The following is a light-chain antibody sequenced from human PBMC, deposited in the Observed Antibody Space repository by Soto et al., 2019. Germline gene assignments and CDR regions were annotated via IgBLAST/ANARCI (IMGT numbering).Light chain of an antibody. CDR2: DAS. J-gene: IGKJ3*01. Sequence: EIVLTQSPGTLSLSPGERATLSCRASQSVSYYLAWYQQKPGQAPRLLIYDASSRATGVPDRFSGSGSGTDFTLTISRLEPEDFAVYYCQHYGSSPFTFGPGTRVDIK. CDR3: QHYGSSPFT. V-gene: IGKV3-20*01. CDR1: QSVSYY.